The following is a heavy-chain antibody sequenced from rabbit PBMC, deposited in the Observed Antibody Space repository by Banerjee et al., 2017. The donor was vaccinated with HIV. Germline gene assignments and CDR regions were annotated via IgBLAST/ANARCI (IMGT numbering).Heavy chain of an antibody. Sequence: QEQLVESGGGLVQPEGSLTLTCTASGFSLSSSSDYMCWVRQAPGKGLEWIACIYAGTSATTVYASWAKGRFTISKTSSTTVTLQMTSLTAADTATYFCARDLAGVIGWNFNLWGQGTLVTVS. CDR1: GFSLSSSSDY. V-gene: IGHV1S45*01. CDR3: ARDLAGVIGWNFNL. J-gene: IGHJ4*01. D-gene: IGHD4-1*01. CDR2: IYAGTSATT.